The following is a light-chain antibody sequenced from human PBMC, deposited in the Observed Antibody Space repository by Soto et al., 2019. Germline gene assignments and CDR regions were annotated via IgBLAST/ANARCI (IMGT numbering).Light chain of an antibody. CDR3: NSYTSSSTHV. J-gene: IGLJ1*01. V-gene: IGLV2-14*01. CDR2: EVG. CDR1: SSDVGGHNH. Sequence: QSALTQPASVSGSPGQSITISCTGSSSDVGGHNHVSWYQQHPGKAPKLIIYEVGNRPSGVSNRFSGSKSGNTASLTISGFQAEDEADYYRNSYTSSSTHVFGTGTKLTVL.